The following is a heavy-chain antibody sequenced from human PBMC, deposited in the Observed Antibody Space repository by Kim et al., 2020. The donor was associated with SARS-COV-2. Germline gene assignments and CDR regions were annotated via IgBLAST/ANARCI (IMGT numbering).Heavy chain of an antibody. CDR2: VNTDGGST. D-gene: IGHD3-10*01. J-gene: IGHJ4*02. V-gene: IGHV1-46*01. CDR3: ARSKYYGSGSCPAY. CDR1: GYTFTTYY. Sequence: ASVKVSCKASGYTFTTYYIHWVRQAPGQGLECVGLVNTDGGSTSYAQKFQGRVTMTRDRSTSTVYMDMSRLTSEDTAVYYCARSKYYGSGSCPAYWGQGTRVTVSS.